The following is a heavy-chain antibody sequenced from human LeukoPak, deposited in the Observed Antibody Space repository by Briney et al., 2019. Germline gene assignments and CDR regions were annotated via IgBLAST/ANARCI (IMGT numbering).Heavy chain of an antibody. D-gene: IGHD1-7*01. V-gene: IGHV3-30*03. CDR3: AREDDWNYEEY. Sequence: PGGSLRLSCAASGFTFSSYGMHWVRQAPGKGLEWVAVISYDGSNKYYADSVKGRFTISRDNSKNTLYLQMNSLRAEDTAIYFCAREDDWNYEEYWGQGTLVTVSS. CDR2: ISYDGSNK. CDR1: GFTFSSYG. J-gene: IGHJ4*02.